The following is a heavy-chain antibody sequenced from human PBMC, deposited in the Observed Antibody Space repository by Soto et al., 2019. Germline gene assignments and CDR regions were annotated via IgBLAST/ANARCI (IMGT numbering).Heavy chain of an antibody. Sequence: QVQLVESGGGVVQPGRSLRLSCAASGFTFSSYGMHWVRQAPGKGLEWVAVISYDGSNKYYADSVKGRFTISRDNSKNTLYLQMNSLRAEDTAVYYCAKEFQVRGVVSGFGYWGQGTLVTVSS. V-gene: IGHV3-30*18. D-gene: IGHD3-10*01. CDR1: GFTFSSYG. J-gene: IGHJ4*02. CDR3: AKEFQVRGVVSGFGY. CDR2: ISYDGSNK.